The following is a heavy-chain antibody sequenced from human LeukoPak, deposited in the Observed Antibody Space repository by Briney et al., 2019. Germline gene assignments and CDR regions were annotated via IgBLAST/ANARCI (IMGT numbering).Heavy chain of an antibody. CDR3: AREFNDYFDY. D-gene: IGHD2-8*01. CDR2: IYRDGTT. Sequence: GGSLRLSCAASGFTFSSYAMSWVRQAPGKGLEWVSVIYRDGTTSSADSVKGRFTISRDNSKNSMYLQMNSLRAEDTAVYYCAREFNDYFDYWGQGTLVTVSS. V-gene: IGHV3-53*01. J-gene: IGHJ4*02. CDR1: GFTFSSYA.